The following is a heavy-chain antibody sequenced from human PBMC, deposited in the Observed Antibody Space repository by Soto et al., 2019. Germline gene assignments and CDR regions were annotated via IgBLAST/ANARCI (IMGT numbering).Heavy chain of an antibody. CDR1: GYTFTSYG. J-gene: IGHJ4*02. Sequence: GASVKVSCKASGYTFTSYGISWVRQAPGQGLEWMGWISAYNGNTNYAQKLQGRVTMTTDTSTSTAYMELRSLRSDDTDVYYCERDKFCSGGSRLQIPFYWCQAILVSVS. V-gene: IGHV1-18*01. D-gene: IGHD2-15*01. CDR3: ERDKFCSGGSRLQIPFY. CDR2: ISAYNGNT.